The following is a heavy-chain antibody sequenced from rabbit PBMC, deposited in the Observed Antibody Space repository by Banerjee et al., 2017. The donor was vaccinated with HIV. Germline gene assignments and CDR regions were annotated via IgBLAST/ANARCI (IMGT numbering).Heavy chain of an antibody. V-gene: IGHV1S40*01. D-gene: IGHD2-1*01. CDR2: INTISGDT. J-gene: IGHJ4*01. CDR1: GFDFSSYYY. CDR3: AREESDGGGHLKL. Sequence: QSLEESGGDLVKPGASLTLTCTVSGFDFSSYYYMCWVRQAPGKGLEWIACINTISGDTVYATWAKGRFTISRTSTTVTLQMTSLTAADTATYFCAREESDGGGHLKLWGPGTLVTVS.